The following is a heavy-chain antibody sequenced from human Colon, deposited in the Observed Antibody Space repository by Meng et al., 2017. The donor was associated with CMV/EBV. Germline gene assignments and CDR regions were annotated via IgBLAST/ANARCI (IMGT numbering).Heavy chain of an antibody. Sequence: GESLKISCSASGFTFNNYAMSWVRQAPGKGLEWLSVISGYGETRIYADAVRGRFVISRDNSKDILYLQMDSLRAEDTAVYYCSKYSAPWDIRGLDWWGQGTLVTVSS. CDR2: ISGYGETR. J-gene: IGHJ4*02. D-gene: IGHD1-26*01. V-gene: IGHV3-23*01. CDR1: GFTFNNYA. CDR3: SKYSAPWDIRGLDW.